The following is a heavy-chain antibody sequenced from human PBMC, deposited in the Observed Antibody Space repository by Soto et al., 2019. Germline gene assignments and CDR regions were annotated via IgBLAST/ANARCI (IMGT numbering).Heavy chain of an antibody. CDR2: IYHSGST. CDR3: ARDRAVSARGSFDY. D-gene: IGHD6-19*01. Sequence: QVQLQESGPGLVEPSGTLSLTCAVSGGSVSSTNWWSWVRQPPGKGLEWIGEIYHSGSTYYNPSLKSRVTISLAKSKNQFSLRLSSVTAADTAVYFCARDRAVSARGSFDYWGQGTLVTVSS. V-gene: IGHV4-4*02. CDR1: GGSVSSTNW. J-gene: IGHJ4*02.